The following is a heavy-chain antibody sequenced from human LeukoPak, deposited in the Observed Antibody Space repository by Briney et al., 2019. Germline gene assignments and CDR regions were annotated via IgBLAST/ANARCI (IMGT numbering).Heavy chain of an antibody. J-gene: IGHJ4*02. CDR1: GFTFNSNG. CDR2: IWYDGSNK. V-gene: IGHV3-33*01. Sequence: PGGSLRLSCAASGFTFNSNGMHWVRQAPGKGLEWVAVIWYDGSNKYYADSVKGRFTISTDNSKNTLYLQMNSLRAEDTAVYYCAREGLTTAIGYWGQGTLVTVSS. CDR3: AREGLTTAIGY. D-gene: IGHD4-17*01.